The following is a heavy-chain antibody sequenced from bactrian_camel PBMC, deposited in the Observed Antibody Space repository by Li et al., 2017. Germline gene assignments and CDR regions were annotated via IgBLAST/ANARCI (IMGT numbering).Heavy chain of an antibody. D-gene: IGHD5*01. J-gene: IGHJ4*01. CDR1: GLTASNTY. Sequence: VQLVESGGGSVQAGYSLRLSCAASGLTASNTYMAWFRQAPGREREGVAVIAGSGSPGYADSVKGRFTISRDSTKNTLYLQMNNLTTTDTAVYYCATTPSGGGRGPGTQVTVS. V-gene: IGHV3S53*01. CDR2: IAGSGSP.